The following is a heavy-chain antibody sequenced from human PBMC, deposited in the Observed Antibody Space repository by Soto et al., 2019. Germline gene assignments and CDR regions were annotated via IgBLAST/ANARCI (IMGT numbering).Heavy chain of an antibody. CDR2: IIPTFGTA. V-gene: IGHV1-69*06. J-gene: IGHJ4*02. CDR3: ARWYYYDSSGYRNHPLFDY. Sequence: SVKVSCKASGGTFSSYAISWVRQAPGQGLEWMGGIIPTFGTANYAQKFQGRVTITADKSTSTAYMELSSLRSEDTAVYYCARWYYYDSSGYRNHPLFDYWGQGTLVTVSS. CDR1: GGTFSSYA. D-gene: IGHD3-22*01.